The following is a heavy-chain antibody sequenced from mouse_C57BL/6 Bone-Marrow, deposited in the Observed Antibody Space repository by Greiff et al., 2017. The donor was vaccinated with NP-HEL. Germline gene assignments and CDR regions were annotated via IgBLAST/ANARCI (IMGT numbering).Heavy chain of an antibody. V-gene: IGHV5-16*01. Sequence: EVPLVESEGGLVQPGSSMKISFPAPGFPFSDYYMALVRPVPEKGLEWVANINYDGSSTYYLDSLKSRFIISRDNAKNILYLQMSSLKSEDTATYYCARDYYYFDYWGQGTTLTVSS. D-gene: IGHD1-1*01. CDR2: INYDGSST. CDR3: ARDYYYFDY. J-gene: IGHJ2*01. CDR1: GFPFSDYY.